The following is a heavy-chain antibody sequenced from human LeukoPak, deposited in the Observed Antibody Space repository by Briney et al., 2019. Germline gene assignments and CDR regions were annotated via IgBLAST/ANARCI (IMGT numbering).Heavy chain of an antibody. CDR3: ARSYSGGVWWLRTY. D-gene: IGHD5-12*01. J-gene: IGHJ4*02. CDR1: GFTFSSYC. Sequence: GGSLRLSCAASGFTFSSYCMNWVRQAPGKGLEWVSSISSSSSYIYYADSVKGRFTISRDNAKNSLYLQMNSLRAEDTAVYYCARSYSGGVWWLRTYWGQGTLVTVSS. CDR2: ISSSSSYI. V-gene: IGHV3-21*01.